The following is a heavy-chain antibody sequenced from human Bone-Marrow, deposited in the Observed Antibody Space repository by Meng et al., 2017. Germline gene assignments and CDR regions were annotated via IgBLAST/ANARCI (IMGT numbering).Heavy chain of an antibody. D-gene: IGHD5-18*01. V-gene: IGHV3-48*03. CDR3: ARRGYSYGYVGY. CDR1: GFTFSSYE. Sequence: GGSLRLSCAASGFTFSSYEMNWVRQAPGKGLEWVSYISSSGSTIYYADSVKGRFTISRDNAKNSLYLQMNSLRAEDTAVYYCARRGYSYGYVGYWGQGTLVTVSS. CDR2: ISSSGSTI. J-gene: IGHJ4*02.